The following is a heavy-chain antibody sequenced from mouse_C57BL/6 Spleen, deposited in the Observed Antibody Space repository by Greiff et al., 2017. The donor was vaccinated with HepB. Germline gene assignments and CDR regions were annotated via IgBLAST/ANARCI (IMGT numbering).Heavy chain of an antibody. Sequence: VQLQESGPELVKPGASVKISCKASGYAFSSSWMNWVKQRPGKGLEWIGRIYPGDGDTNYNGKFKGKATLTADKSPSTAYMQLSSLTSGDSAVYFCVYDYDEDWGQGTTLTVSS. CDR3: VYDYDED. D-gene: IGHD2-4*01. CDR1: GYAFSSSW. CDR2: IYPGDGDT. J-gene: IGHJ2*01. V-gene: IGHV1-82*01.